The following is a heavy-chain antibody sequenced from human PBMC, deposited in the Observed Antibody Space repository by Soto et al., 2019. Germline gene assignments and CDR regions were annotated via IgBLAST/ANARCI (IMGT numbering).Heavy chain of an antibody. D-gene: IGHD6-13*01. J-gene: IGHJ4*02. CDR1: GFTFSYYA. CDR3: AKAPTGYSSSWFFDY. V-gene: IGHV3-23*01. CDR2: IGGSAAST. Sequence: HPGGSLRLSCAASGFTFSYYAMVWVRQAPGKGLEWVSGIGGSAASTYYADSVRGRFTISRDNSKNTLYLQMNSLRAEDTAVYYCAKAPTGYSSSWFFDYWGQGTPVTVSS.